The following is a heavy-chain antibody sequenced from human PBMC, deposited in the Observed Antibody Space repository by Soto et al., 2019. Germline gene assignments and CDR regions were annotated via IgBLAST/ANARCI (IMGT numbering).Heavy chain of an antibody. CDR1: GGSVTNSSYY. CDR3: VSQRTTVPTQAYFDY. D-gene: IGHD4-17*01. CDR2: VYYRGRS. Sequence: SETLSLTCTVSGGSVTNSSYYWGWIRQSPGKGLEWIGSVYYRGRSYSKSSVKSRVTISVDTSKNRFSLSLNSVTASDTAVYFRVSQRTTVPTQAYFDYWGPGALVTVSS. V-gene: IGHV4-39*01. J-gene: IGHJ4*02.